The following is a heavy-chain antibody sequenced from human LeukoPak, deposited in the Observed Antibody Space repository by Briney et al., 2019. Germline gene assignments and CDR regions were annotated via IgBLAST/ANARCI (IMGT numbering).Heavy chain of an antibody. CDR1: GFTFSHYA. J-gene: IGHJ4*02. V-gene: IGHV3-23*01. Sequence: PGGSLRLSCTASGFTFSHYAMAWVRQAPGKGLEWVSVITDSGDDTHHADSVKGRFTMSRDNSKNTLYLQLNSLRAEDTAVYYCAKSPLRYCTVSTCCPLDYWGQGTLATVSS. CDR3: AKSPLRYCTVSTCCPLDY. D-gene: IGHD2-8*02. CDR2: ITDSGDDT.